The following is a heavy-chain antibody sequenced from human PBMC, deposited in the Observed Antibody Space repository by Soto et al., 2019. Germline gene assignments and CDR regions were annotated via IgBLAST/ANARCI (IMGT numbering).Heavy chain of an antibody. CDR1: GYTFTSYY. D-gene: IGHD6-19*01. CDR2: INPGGGRT. Sequence: AASVKVSCKASGYTFTSYYVHWVRQAPGQGLEWMGLINPGGGRTSYAQNLHGRVTMTRDTSTSTVYMELTSLRSEDTAVYYCARGLAVAYSPALLWGQGTLVTVSS. CDR3: ARGLAVAYSPALL. J-gene: IGHJ4*02. V-gene: IGHV1-46*01.